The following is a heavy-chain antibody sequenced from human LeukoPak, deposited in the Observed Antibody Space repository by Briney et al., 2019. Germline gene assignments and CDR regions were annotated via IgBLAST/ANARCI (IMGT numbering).Heavy chain of an antibody. J-gene: IGHJ4*02. CDR1: GFTVSSNY. V-gene: IGHV3-66*01. D-gene: IGHD2/OR15-2a*01. CDR3: AREYYSTISSFYIY. CDR2: IYSGGST. Sequence: GGSLRLSCAASGFTVSSNYMSWVRQAPGKGLEWVSVIYSGGSTYYADSVKGRFTISRDNSKNTLYLQMNSLRAEDTAVYYCAREYYSTISSFYIYWGQGTLVTVSS.